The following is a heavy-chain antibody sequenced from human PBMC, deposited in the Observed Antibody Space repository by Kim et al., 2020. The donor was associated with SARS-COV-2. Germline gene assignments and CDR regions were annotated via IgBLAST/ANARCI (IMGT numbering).Heavy chain of an antibody. V-gene: IGHV3-30-3*01. CDR3: ARLDGLRILQLTDYDYIWGSSGGASYFDY. CDR2: ISYDGSNK. D-gene: IGHD3-16*01. CDR1: GFTFSSYA. Sequence: GGSLRLSCAASGFTFSSYAMHWVRQAPGKGLEWVAVISYDGSNKYYADSVKGRFTISRDNSKNTLYLQMNSLRAEDTAVYYCARLDGLRILQLTDYDYIWGSSGGASYFDYWGQGTLVTVSS. J-gene: IGHJ4*02.